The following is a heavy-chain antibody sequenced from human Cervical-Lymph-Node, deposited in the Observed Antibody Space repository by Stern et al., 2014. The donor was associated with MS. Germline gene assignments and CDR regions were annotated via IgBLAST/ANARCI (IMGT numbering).Heavy chain of an antibody. D-gene: IGHD2-2*03. V-gene: IGHV3-7*01. CDR3: ASPGTWIS. CDR1: GFTFSDYW. CDR2: VKQDGSEK. Sequence: EDQLVESGGGLVQPGGSLRLSCAASGFTFSDYWMAWVRQSPGKGLAWVASVKQDGSEKYYVDSVKGRFAISRDNAKNSLYLQMSSLRAEDTAMYYCASPGTWISWGQGTLVTVSS. J-gene: IGHJ4*02.